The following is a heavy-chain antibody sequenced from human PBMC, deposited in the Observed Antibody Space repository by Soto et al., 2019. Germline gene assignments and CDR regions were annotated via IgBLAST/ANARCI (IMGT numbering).Heavy chain of an antibody. V-gene: IGHV4-34*01. CDR3: ARHSSSIHEYSGYDWYFQH. J-gene: IGHJ1*01. Sequence: ASETLSLTCAVYGGSFSGYYWSWIRQPPGKGLEWIGEINHSGSTNYNPSLKSRVTISVDTSKNQFSLKLSSVTAADTAVYYCARHSSSIHEYSGYDWYFQHWGQGTLVTVSS. D-gene: IGHD5-12*01. CDR2: INHSGST. CDR1: GGSFSGYY.